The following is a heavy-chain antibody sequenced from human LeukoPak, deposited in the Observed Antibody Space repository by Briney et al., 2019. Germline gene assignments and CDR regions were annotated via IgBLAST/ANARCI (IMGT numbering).Heavy chain of an antibody. V-gene: IGHV4-38-2*01. D-gene: IGHD6-19*01. J-gene: IGHJ4*02. CDR3: ARVGGWLVRRQGVVFDY. CDR2: IYHSGST. Sequence: SETLSLTCAVSGYSISSGYYWGWIRQPPGKGLEWIGSIYHSGSTYYNPSLKSRVTISVDTSKNQFSLKLSSVTAADTAVYYCARVGGWLVRRQGVVFDYWGQGTLVTVSS. CDR1: GYSISSGYY.